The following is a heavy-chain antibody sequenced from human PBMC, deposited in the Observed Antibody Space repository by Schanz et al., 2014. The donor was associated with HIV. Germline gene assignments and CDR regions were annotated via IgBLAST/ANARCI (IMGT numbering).Heavy chain of an antibody. V-gene: IGHV1-2*06. Sequence: QVQLVQSGAEVKKPGSSVKVSCKASEGTFSSYAISWVRQAPGQGLEWMGRIDIKTGGTIYARDFHGRVTLTRDTSTSTVYMESSGLRSDDTAMYYCARHNYRLNFEIWGQGTMVTVSS. D-gene: IGHD1-1*01. CDR3: ARHNYRLNFEI. CDR2: IDIKTGGT. J-gene: IGHJ3*02. CDR1: EGTFSSYA.